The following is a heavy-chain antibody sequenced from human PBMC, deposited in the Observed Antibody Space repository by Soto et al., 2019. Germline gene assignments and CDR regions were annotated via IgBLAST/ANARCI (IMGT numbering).Heavy chain of an antibody. CDR2: NSAYNGNT. Sequence: QVQLVQSGAEVKKPGASVKVSCKASGYTFTNYGISWVRQAPGQGLEWMGWNSAYNGNTNYAQKRQGRVTRTTDPSTSTAYMELRSLRSDDTAVYYCARRQWLVGGYYYGMDVWGQGTTVTVSS. D-gene: IGHD6-19*01. CDR3: ARRQWLVGGYYYGMDV. J-gene: IGHJ6*02. V-gene: IGHV1-18*01. CDR1: GYTFTNYG.